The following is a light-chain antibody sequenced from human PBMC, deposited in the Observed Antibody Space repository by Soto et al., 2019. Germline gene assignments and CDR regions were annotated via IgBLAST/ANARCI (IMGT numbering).Light chain of an antibody. CDR1: SSDVGGYNY. V-gene: IGLV2-14*01. Sequence: QSALTQPASVSGSPGQSITISCTGTSSDVGGYNYVSWYQQHPGKAPKLMIYDVSNRPSGVSNRFSGSKSGNTASLTISGIQAEDEADYYCSSYTRSSFYVFGTGTQLTVL. J-gene: IGLJ1*01. CDR3: SSYTRSSFYV. CDR2: DVS.